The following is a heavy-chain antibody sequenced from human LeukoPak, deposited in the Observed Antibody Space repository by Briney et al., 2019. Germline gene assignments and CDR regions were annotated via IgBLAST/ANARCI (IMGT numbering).Heavy chain of an antibody. CDR1: SGSISSNSYY. D-gene: IGHD6-13*01. CDR2: IYYSGST. J-gene: IGHJ4*02. CDR3: ARGELVYDY. V-gene: IGHV4-30-4*08. Sequence: SETLSLTCTVSSGSISSNSYYWAWIRQPPGKGLEWIGYIYYSGSTFFNPSLQSRVTMSVDTSKNQFSLKLSSVTAADTAVYYCARGELVYDYWGQGTLVTVSS.